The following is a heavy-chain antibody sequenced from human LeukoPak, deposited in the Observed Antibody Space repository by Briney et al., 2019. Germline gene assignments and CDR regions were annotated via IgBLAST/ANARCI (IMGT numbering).Heavy chain of an antibody. CDR1: RFTFSSHR. CDR2: INSDGSTT. Sequence: GGSLRLSCAASRFTFSSHRMHWVRQAPGKGLVWISRINSDGSTTNYADSVKGRFTISRDNAKNTLYLQMNSLRAEDTAVYYCARALGSYSDYWGQGTLVTVSS. D-gene: IGHD1-26*01. J-gene: IGHJ4*02. CDR3: ARALGSYSDY. V-gene: IGHV3-74*01.